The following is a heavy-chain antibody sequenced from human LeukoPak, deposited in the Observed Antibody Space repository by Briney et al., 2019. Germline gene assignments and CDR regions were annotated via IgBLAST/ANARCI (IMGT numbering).Heavy chain of an antibody. J-gene: IGHJ4*02. CDR2: ISAYNGNT. CDR3: ARLAPNRYYYDSSGYRDY. Sequence: KPGASVKVSCKASGYTLTSYGISWVRQAPGQGLEWMGWISAYNGNTNYAQKLQGRVTMTTDTSTSTAYMELRSLRSDDTAVYYCARLAPNRYYYDSSGYRDYWGQGTLVTVSS. V-gene: IGHV1-18*01. CDR1: GYTLTSYG. D-gene: IGHD3-22*01.